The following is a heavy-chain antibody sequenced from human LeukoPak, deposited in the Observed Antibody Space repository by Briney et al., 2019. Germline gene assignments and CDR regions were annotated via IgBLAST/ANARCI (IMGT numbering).Heavy chain of an antibody. J-gene: IGHJ5*02. CDR2: IYQTGAT. D-gene: IGHD3-10*01. Sequence: SETLSLTCIVSGGSISNYYWSWFRQPPGKGLEWIGYIYQTGATSYNPSLKSRVTISVDTSKNQFSLKLSSVTPADTAVYYCARETGNRFDPWGQGTLFTVSS. CDR3: ARETGNRFDP. V-gene: IGHV4-59*01. CDR1: GGSISNYY.